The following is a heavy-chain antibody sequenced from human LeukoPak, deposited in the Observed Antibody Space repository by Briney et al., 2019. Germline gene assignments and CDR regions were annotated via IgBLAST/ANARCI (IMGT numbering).Heavy chain of an antibody. D-gene: IGHD2-2*01. CDR1: GGTFSSYA. CDR3: AIGYCSSTSCYVDAFDI. CDR2: IIPIFGTA. J-gene: IGHJ3*02. V-gene: IGHV1-69*13. Sequence: ASVKVSCKASGGTFSSYAISWVRQAPGQGLEWMGGIIPIFGTANYAQKFQGRDPITADESTRTAYMELSSLRSEDPGVYYCAIGYCSSTSCYVDAFDIWGKGTMVTVSS.